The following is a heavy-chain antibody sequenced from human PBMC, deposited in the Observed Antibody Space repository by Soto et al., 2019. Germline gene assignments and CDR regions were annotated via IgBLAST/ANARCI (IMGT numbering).Heavy chain of an antibody. D-gene: IGHD4-17*01. CDR1: GGSISSSSYY. CDR3: ARLRLPISGRRVYYYYGMDV. Sequence: SETLSLTCTVSGGSISSSSYYWGWIRQPPGXXXXWIGSIYYSGSTYYNPSLKSRVTISVDTSKNQFSLKLSSVTAADTAVYYCARLRLPISGRRVYYYYGMDVWGQGTTVTVSS. J-gene: IGHJ6*02. CDR2: IYYSGST. V-gene: IGHV4-39*01.